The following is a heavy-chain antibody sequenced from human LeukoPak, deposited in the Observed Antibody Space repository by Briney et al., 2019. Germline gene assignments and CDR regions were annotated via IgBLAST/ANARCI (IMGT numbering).Heavy chain of an antibody. CDR3: ARMYYYGSGSYGLSPPIWFDP. CDR2: IYYSGST. Sequence: SQTLSLTCTVSGVSISSGDYYWSWLRQPPGKGLEWIGYIYYSGSTYYNPSLKSRVTISADTSKNQFSLKLSSVTAADTAVYYCARMYYYGSGSYGLSPPIWFDPWGQGTLVTVSS. J-gene: IGHJ5*02. V-gene: IGHV4-30-4*01. CDR1: GVSISSGDYY. D-gene: IGHD3-10*01.